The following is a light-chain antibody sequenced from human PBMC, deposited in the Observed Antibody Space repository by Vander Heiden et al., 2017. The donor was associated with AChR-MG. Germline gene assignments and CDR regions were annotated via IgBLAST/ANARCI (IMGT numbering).Light chain of an antibody. J-gene: IGKJ2*01. V-gene: IGKV3-20*01. CDR1: QSVSNNY. CDR3: QQYGSSPRI. CDR2: DAS. Sequence: EIVLTQSPGTLSLSPGERATLSCRASQSVSNNYLAWYQQKPGQAPRLLIYDASSRATGIPDRFSGSGSGTDFTLTISRLEPEDFAVYYCQQYGSSPRIFGQGTKLEIK.